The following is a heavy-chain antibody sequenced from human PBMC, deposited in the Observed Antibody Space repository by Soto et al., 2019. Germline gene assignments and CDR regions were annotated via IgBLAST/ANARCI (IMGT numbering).Heavy chain of an antibody. Sequence: SGPTLVNPTQTLTLTCTFSGFSLSTSGVGVGWIRQPPGKALEWLALIYWDADKRYSPSLKSRLTITKDTSKNQVVLTMTNMDSVDTASYYLALSGYSSSPKWFGCWGRGPLVTVSS. J-gene: IGHJ5*01. CDR2: IYWDADK. V-gene: IGHV2-5*02. CDR3: ALSGYSSSPKWFGC. D-gene: IGHD6-13*01. CDR1: GFSLSTSGVG.